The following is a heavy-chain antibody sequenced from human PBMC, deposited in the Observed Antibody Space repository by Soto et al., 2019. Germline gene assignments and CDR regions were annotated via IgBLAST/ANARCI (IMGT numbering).Heavy chain of an antibody. V-gene: IGHV3-23*01. CDR2: ISVSGGTT. D-gene: IGHD3-3*01. J-gene: IGHJ6*03. CDR1: GFTFNNYA. Sequence: GGSLRLSCVASGFTFNNYALTWVRQVPGKGLEWVSTISVSGGTTSYADSVRGRFTISRDNSKNTLYLQMNSLRAEDTAVYYCARRYYDFWSGPPYYYYYMDVWGKGTTVTVSS. CDR3: ARRYYDFWSGPPYYYYYMDV.